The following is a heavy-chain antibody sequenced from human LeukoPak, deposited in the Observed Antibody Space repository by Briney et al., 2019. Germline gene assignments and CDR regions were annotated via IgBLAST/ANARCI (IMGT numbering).Heavy chain of an antibody. Sequence: GGSLRLSCAASGFTFSNYAMSWVRQAPGKGLVWVSRINSDGSSTSYADSVKGRFTISRDNAKNTLYLQMNSLRAEDTAVYYCARDTSRFDFWSGYPSNWFDPWGQGTLVTVSS. CDR2: INSDGSST. CDR1: GFTFSNYA. V-gene: IGHV3-74*01. D-gene: IGHD3-3*01. J-gene: IGHJ5*02. CDR3: ARDTSRFDFWSGYPSNWFDP.